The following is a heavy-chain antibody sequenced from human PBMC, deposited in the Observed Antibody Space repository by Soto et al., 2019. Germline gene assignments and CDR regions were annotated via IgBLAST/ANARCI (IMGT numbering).Heavy chain of an antibody. CDR3: AREKGYGVQALDI. CDR1: GYSFTSYW. D-gene: IGHD4-17*01. V-gene: IGHV5-51*01. Sequence: PGESLKISCKGSGYSFTSYWIGWVRQMPGKGLEWMGIIYPGDSDTRYSPSFQGQVTISADKSIRTAYLQWSNLKASDTAMYFCAREKGYGVQALDIWGQVKMVTVSS. CDR2: IYPGDSDT. J-gene: IGHJ3*02.